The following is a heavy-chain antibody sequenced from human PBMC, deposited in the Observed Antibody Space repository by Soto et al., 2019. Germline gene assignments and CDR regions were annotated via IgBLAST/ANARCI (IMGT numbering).Heavy chain of an antibody. CDR3: AIYTYYYDSSGYYV. J-gene: IGHJ4*02. CDR1: GFTFSTYA. Sequence: GGSLRLSCAASGFTFSTYAMSWVRQAPGKGLEWVSAISESAGSISYADSVKGRFTISRDNSKNTLYLQMNSLRAEDTAVYYCAIYTYYYDSSGYYVWGQGTLVTVSA. D-gene: IGHD3-22*01. V-gene: IGHV3-23*01. CDR2: ISESAGSI.